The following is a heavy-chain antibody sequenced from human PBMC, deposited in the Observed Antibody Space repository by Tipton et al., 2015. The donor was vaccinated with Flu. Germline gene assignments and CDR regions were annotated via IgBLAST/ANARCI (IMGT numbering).Heavy chain of an antibody. Sequence: SLRLSCAASGFTFSNAWMNWVRLASGKGLEWFGHIKSDIDGGASDYAAPVKGRFTISRDDSKNMLFLQMISLKTEGPAVYYCTSDDVIPDWGQGTLVTVSS. V-gene: IGHV3-15*01. J-gene: IGHJ4*02. CDR1: GFTFSNAW. D-gene: IGHD2-21*01. CDR3: TSDDVIPD. CDR2: IKSDIDGGAS.